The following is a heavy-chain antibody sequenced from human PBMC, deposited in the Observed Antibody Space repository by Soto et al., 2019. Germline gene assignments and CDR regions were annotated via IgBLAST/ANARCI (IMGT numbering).Heavy chain of an antibody. CDR1: GFTFDDYA. V-gene: IGHV3-9*01. D-gene: IGHD6-13*01. Sequence: GGSLRLSCAASGFTFDDYAMHWVRQAPGKGLEWVSGISWNSGSIGYADSVKGRFTISRDNAKNSLYLQMNSLRAEDTALYYCARAAAGLADYYYYYYMDVWGKGTTVTVSS. J-gene: IGHJ6*03. CDR3: ARAAAGLADYYYYYYMDV. CDR2: ISWNSGSI.